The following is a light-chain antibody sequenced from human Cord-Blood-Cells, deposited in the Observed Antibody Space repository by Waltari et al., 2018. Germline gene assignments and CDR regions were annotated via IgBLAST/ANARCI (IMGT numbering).Light chain of an antibody. CDR1: QGSISY. V-gene: IGKV1-8*01. CDR2: AAS. J-gene: IGKJ1*01. Sequence: ALPLTQPPSSSSASTVDRLTITCRASQGSISYFAWYQQKPGKAPKLLIYAASTLQSGVPSRFSGSGSGTDFTLTISCLQSEDFATYYCQQYNSYPWTFGQGTKVEIK. CDR3: QQYNSYPWT.